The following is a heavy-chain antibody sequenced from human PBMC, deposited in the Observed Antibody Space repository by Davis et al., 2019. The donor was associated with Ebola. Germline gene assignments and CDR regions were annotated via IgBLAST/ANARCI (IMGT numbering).Heavy chain of an antibody. CDR3: ARVDSSGWYNWFDP. CDR2: INAGNGNT. CDR1: GYTFTIYA. Sequence: ASVTVSCKASGYTFTIYAMHWVRQAPGQRLEWMGWINAGNGNTKYSQKFQGRVTITRDTSASTAYMELSSLRSEDTAVYYCARVDSSGWYNWFDPWGQGTLVTVSS. D-gene: IGHD6-19*01. V-gene: IGHV1-3*01. J-gene: IGHJ5*02.